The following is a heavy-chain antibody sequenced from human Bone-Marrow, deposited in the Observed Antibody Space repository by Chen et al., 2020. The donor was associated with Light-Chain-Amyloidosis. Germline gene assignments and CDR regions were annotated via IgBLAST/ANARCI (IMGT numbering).Heavy chain of an antibody. J-gene: IGHJ4*02. Sequence: QVQLVESGGGVVQPGRSLRLSCAASGFTFSHYGMHWVRQAPGKGLEWVAVTGYDENIKYSADSVKGRFTISRDIAKNTLYLQMNSLRAEDTALYYCAKDVGPNGLGPGLEYWGQGTLVTVSS. CDR2: TGYDENIK. CDR1: GFTFSHYG. D-gene: IGHD1-26*01. CDR3: AKDVGPNGLGPGLEY. V-gene: IGHV3-30*18.